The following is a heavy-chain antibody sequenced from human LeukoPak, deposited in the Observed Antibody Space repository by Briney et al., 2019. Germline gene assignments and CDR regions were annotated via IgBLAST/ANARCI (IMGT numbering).Heavy chain of an antibody. Sequence: PSETLSLTCTVSGGSISSYYWSWIRQPPGKGLEWIGYIYTSGSTNYNPSLKSRVTISVDTSKNQFSLKLSSVTAADTAVYYCARLHYYDSSGYYPATPPAGFDYWGQGSLVTVSS. D-gene: IGHD3-22*01. CDR1: GGSISSYY. V-gene: IGHV4-4*09. CDR3: ARLHYYDSSGYYPATPPAGFDY. J-gene: IGHJ4*02. CDR2: IYTSGST.